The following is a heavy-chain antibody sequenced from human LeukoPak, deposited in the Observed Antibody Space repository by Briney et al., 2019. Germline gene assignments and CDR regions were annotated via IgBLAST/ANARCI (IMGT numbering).Heavy chain of an antibody. V-gene: IGHV3-33*08. Sequence: PGRSLRLSCAASGFTFSSYAMHWVRQAPGKGLEWVAVIWYDGSNKYYADSVKGRFTISRDNSKNTLYLQMNSLRAEDTAVYYCARGSYYYDSSGYLDYWGQGTLVTVSS. CDR1: GFTFSSYA. CDR3: ARGSYYYDSSGYLDY. D-gene: IGHD3-22*01. CDR2: IWYDGSNK. J-gene: IGHJ4*02.